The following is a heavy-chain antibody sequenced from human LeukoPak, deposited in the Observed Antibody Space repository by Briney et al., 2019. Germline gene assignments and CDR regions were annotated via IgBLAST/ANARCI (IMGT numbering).Heavy chain of an antibody. CDR1: GVTISGYA. Sequence: GGSLRLSCGVSGVTISGYAMTWVRQAPGKGLEWVSSISGNGGHSTYYGDSVKGRITISRDDSKNTLYLQMNSLRAEATAEYFCANALGAWGQGALVTASS. CDR3: ANALGA. J-gene: IGHJ5*02. V-gene: IGHV3-23*01. D-gene: IGHD7-27*01. CDR2: ISGNGGHST.